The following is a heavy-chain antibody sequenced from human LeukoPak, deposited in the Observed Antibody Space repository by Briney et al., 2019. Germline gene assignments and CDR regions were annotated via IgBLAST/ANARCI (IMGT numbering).Heavy chain of an antibody. V-gene: IGHV1-2*02. J-gene: IGHJ5*02. CDR2: INSNSGGT. CDR1: GYTFTSYD. CDR3: ARSLPKFNWFDP. Sequence: ASVKVSCKASGYTFTSYDINWVRQATGQGLEWMGWINSNSGGTNYAQKFQGRVTMTRDTSISTAYMELSRLRSDDTAVYYCARSLPKFNWFDPWGQGTLVTVSS.